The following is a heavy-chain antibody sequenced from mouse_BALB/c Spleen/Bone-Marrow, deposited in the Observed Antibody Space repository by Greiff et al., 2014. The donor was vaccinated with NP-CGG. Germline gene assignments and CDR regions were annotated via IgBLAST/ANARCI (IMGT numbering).Heavy chain of an antibody. Sequence: VQLQQSGAELVRPGASVKLSCKTSGYTFTSYWINWVKQRPGQGLEWIGNIFPSDSYSNYNQKLKDKATLTVDKSSSTAYMHLTSPTSEDSAVYYCTRGKGYTLDYWGQGTSVTVSS. CDR2: IFPSDSYS. CDR1: GYTFTSYW. J-gene: IGHJ4*01. CDR3: TRGKGYTLDY. V-gene: IGHV1-69*02.